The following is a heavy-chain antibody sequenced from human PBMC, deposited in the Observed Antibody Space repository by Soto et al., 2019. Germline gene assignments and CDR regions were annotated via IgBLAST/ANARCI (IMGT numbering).Heavy chain of an antibody. V-gene: IGHV4-34*01. J-gene: IGHJ6*03. CDR1: GGSFSGYY. Sequence: SETLSLTCAVYGGSFSGYYWSWIRQPPGKGLEWIGEINHSGSTNYNPSLKSRVTISVDTSKNQFSLKLSSVTAADTAVYYCARDFSPDIVVVETGYYYYMDVGGKGTTVNFSS. CDR3: ARDFSPDIVVVETGYYYYMDV. CDR2: INHSGST. D-gene: IGHD2-15*01.